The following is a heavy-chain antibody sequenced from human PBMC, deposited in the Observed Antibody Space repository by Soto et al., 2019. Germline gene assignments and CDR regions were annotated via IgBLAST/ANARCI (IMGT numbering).Heavy chain of an antibody. CDR2: ISSSSTI. V-gene: IGHV3-48*02. CDR3: ARDPDYYDSSGYYPEYFQH. CDR1: GFTFSSYS. D-gene: IGHD3-22*01. J-gene: IGHJ1*01. Sequence: GGSLRLSCAASGFTFSSYSMNWVRQAPGKGLEWVSYISSSSTIYYADSVKGRFTISRDNAKNSLYLQMNSLRDEDTAVYYCARDPDYYDSSGYYPEYFQHWGQGTLVTVSS.